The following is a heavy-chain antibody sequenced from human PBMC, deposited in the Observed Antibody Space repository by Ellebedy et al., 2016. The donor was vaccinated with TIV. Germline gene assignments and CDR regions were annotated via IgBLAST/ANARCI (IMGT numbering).Heavy chain of an antibody. J-gene: IGHJ4*02. CDR1: GFTFSSYW. Sequence: GGSLRLXXAASGFTFSSYWMSCDRQVPGQVLEWVANIRPAGNEKYYVDSVKGRFTSSRDNAKNSLYLQLNSLRAEDTAIYYCARLDILTGYYVRGGEFDYWGQGTLVTVSS. V-gene: IGHV3-7*01. CDR3: ARLDILTGYYVRGGEFDY. CDR2: IRPAGNEK. D-gene: IGHD3-9*01.